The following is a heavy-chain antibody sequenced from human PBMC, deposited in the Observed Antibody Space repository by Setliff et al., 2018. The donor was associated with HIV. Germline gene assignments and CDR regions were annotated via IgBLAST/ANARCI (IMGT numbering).Heavy chain of an antibody. CDR3: ARVFWYGLPQIYYYMDV. CDR2: IKQDGSEK. Sequence: PGGSLRLSCAASGFTFSSYAMTWVRQAPGKGLEWVANIKQDGSEKYYVDSVKGRFTLSRDNAKNSLYLQMNSLRAEDTAVYYCARVFWYGLPQIYYYMDVWGKGTTVTVSS. CDR1: GFTFSSYA. D-gene: IGHD2-8*02. V-gene: IGHV3-7*01. J-gene: IGHJ6*03.